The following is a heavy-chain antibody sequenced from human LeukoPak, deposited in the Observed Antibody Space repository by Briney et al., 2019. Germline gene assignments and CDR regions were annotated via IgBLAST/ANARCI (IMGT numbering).Heavy chain of an antibody. Sequence: ASVTVSCTASGYTFTVYYMHWVRQAPGQGLEWMGWINPNSGGTNYAQKFQGRVTMTRDTSISTAYMELSRLRSDDTAVYYCARGLVLDDILTGYYNYFDYWGQGTLVTVSS. V-gene: IGHV1-2*02. J-gene: IGHJ4*02. D-gene: IGHD3-9*01. CDR3: ARGLVLDDILTGYYNYFDY. CDR1: GYTFTVYY. CDR2: INPNSGGT.